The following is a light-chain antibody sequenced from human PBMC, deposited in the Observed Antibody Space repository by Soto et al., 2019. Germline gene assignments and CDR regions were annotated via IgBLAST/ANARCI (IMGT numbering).Light chain of an antibody. J-gene: IGKJ2*01. CDR2: AAS. CDR1: QGISSY. V-gene: IGKV1-9*01. Sequence: DIQLTQSPSFLSASVGDRVTITCLASQGISSYLAWYQQKPGKAPKLLIYAASTLQSGVPSRFSGSGSGTELTLTISSLQPEDFATYYCQQLNSYPRYTFGQGTKLEIK. CDR3: QQLNSYPRYT.